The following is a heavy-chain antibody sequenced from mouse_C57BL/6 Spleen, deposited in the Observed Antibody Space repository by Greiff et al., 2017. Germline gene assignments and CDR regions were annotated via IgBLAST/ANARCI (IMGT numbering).Heavy chain of an antibody. CDR3: TRGYYSNYFDD. Sequence: QVQLQQSGAELVRPGASVTLSCTASGYTFTDYEMHWVKQTPVHGLEWIGAIDPETGGTAYNQKFKGKAILTADKSSSTAYMELRSLTSEDSAVYYCTRGYYSNYFDDWGQGTTLTVSS. D-gene: IGHD2-5*01. CDR1: GYTFTDYE. J-gene: IGHJ2*01. V-gene: IGHV1-15*01. CDR2: IDPETGGT.